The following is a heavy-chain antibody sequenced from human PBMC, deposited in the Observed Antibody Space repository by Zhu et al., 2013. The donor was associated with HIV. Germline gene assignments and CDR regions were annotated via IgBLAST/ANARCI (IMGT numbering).Heavy chain of an antibody. D-gene: IGHD2-2*01. CDR3: AREQCSSTTCYQYMDV. Sequence: QVQLVQSGAEVKMPGFSVKVSCKPSRGTFNSYAISWVRQAPGQGLEWMGWINPNSGGTNYAQKFQGRVTMTRDTSISTAYMELSRLRSDDTAVYYCAREQCSSTTCYQYMDVWGKGTTVTVSS. CDR2: INPNSGGT. V-gene: IGHV1-2*02. CDR1: RGTFNSYA. J-gene: IGHJ6*03.